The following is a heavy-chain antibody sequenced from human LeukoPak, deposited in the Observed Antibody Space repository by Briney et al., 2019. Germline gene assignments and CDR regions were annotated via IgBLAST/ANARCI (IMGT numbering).Heavy chain of an antibody. CDR2: IIPIFGTA. V-gene: IGHV1-69*13. CDR3: ARGNWNDRGYYFDY. J-gene: IGHJ4*02. CDR1: GYTFTSYG. Sequence: SVKVSCKASGYTFTSYGISWVRQAPGQGLEWMGGIIPIFGTANYAQKFQGRVTITADESTSTAYMELSSLRSEDTAVYYCARGNWNDRGYYFDYWGQGTLVTVSS. D-gene: IGHD1-1*01.